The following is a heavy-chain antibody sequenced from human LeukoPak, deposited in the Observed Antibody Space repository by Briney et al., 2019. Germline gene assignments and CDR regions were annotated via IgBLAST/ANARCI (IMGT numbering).Heavy chain of an antibody. D-gene: IGHD1-26*01. CDR1: GGTFSSYA. CDR3: AQLRSNWFDP. CDR2: IIPILGIA. Sequence: SVKVSCKASGGTFSSYAISWVRQAPGQGREWMGRIIPILGIANYAQKFQGRVTITADKSTSTAYMELSSLRSEDTAVYYCAQLRSNWFDPWGQGTLVTVSS. J-gene: IGHJ5*02. V-gene: IGHV1-69*04.